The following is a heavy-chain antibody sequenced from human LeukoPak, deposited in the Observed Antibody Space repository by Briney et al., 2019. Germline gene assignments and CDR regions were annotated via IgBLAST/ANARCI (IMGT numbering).Heavy chain of an antibody. D-gene: IGHD6-19*01. CDR2: INPNSGGT. J-gene: IGHJ5*02. V-gene: IGHV1-2*02. CDR1: GYTFTGYY. CDR3: ARDGRKQWLEPINWFDP. Sequence: ASVKVSCKASGYTFTGYYMHWVRQAPGQGLEWMGWINPNSGGTNYAQKFQGRVTMTRDTSISTAYMELSRLRSDDTAVYYCARDGRKQWLEPINWFDPWGQGTLVTVSS.